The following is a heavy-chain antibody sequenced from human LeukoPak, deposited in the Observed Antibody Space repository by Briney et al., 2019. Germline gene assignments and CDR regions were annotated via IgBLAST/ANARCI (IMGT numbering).Heavy chain of an antibody. V-gene: IGHV3-74*03. Sequence: GGSLRLSCAASGFTFNYYWMHWVRQGPGKGLEWVSRINSDGTSTTYADSVKGRVTISRDNVKNTLYLQMNSLTVEDTAVYYCARDAVNWGQGTLVTVSS. CDR3: ARDAVN. CDR1: GFTFNYYW. J-gene: IGHJ4*02. CDR2: INSDGTST.